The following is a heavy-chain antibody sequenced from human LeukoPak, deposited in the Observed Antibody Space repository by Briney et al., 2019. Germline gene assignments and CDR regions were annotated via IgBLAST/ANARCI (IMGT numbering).Heavy chain of an antibody. Sequence: PGGSLRLSCAASGFTFSSYAMSWVRQAPGKGLEWVSTVSDGGGSPYYVDSVKGRFTISRDNSKNTLYLQMNSLRAEDTAVYYCAKDEYYFDYWGQGTLVTVSS. CDR1: GFTFSSYA. J-gene: IGHJ4*02. CDR2: VSDGGGSP. V-gene: IGHV3-23*01. CDR3: AKDEYYFDY.